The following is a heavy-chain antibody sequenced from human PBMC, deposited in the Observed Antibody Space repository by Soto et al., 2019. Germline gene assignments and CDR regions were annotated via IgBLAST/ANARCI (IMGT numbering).Heavy chain of an antibody. Sequence: WTWIRHHPEKGLEWIGYIYYTGNTYYNPSLKSRVTMPVDTSKNQFSLKLSSVTAADTAVYYCARDYGDYFDYWGQGTLVTVSS. V-gene: IGHV4-31*02. D-gene: IGHD4-17*01. J-gene: IGHJ4*02. CDR2: IYYTGNT. CDR3: ARDYGDYFDY.